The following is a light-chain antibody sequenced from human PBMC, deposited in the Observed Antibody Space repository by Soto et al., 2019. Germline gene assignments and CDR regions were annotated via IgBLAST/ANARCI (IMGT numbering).Light chain of an antibody. J-gene: IGKJ4*01. V-gene: IGKV3-11*01. CDR2: DAS. Sequence: EIVLTQSPATLALSPGERATLSCRASQSVSSYLAWYQQKPGQAPRLLIYDASNRATGIPARFSGSRSGTVFTLTISSLEPEDFAIYHRQQRSIWPRVTLGGGTKVEIK. CDR3: QQRSIWPRVT. CDR1: QSVSSY.